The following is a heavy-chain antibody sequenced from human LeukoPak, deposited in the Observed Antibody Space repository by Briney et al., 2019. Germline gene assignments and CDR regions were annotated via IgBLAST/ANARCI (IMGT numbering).Heavy chain of an antibody. D-gene: IGHD3-16*02. V-gene: IGHV3-7*01. CDR1: GFTFSSYW. CDR3: ARDRGSVYRSDYFDY. J-gene: IGHJ4*02. Sequence: GGSLRLSCAASGFTFSSYWMSWVRQAPGKGLEWVANIKQDGSEKYYVDSVKGRFTISRDNAKNSLCLQMNSLRAEDTAVYYCARDRGSVYRSDYFDYWGQGTLVTVSS. CDR2: IKQDGSEK.